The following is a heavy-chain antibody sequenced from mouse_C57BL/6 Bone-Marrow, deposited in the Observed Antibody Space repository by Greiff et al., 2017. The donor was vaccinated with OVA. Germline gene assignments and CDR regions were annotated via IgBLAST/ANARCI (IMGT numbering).Heavy chain of an antibody. CDR1: GFSINSDCY. CDR2: TFYSGIT. J-gene: IGHJ2*01. Sequence: EVQLQQSGPSLVRPSQTLSLTCTVTGFSINSDCYWIWIRQFPGNKLEYIGYTFYSGITYYNPSLESRTFITRDTSKNQFSLKLSSVTSEDTATYSCARETPYYGIDYWGQGTTLTVSS. D-gene: IGHD2-10*01. V-gene: IGHV3-3*01. CDR3: ARETPYYGIDY.